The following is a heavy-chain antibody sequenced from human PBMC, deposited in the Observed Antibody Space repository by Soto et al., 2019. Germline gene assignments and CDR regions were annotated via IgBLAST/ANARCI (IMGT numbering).Heavy chain of an antibody. CDR3: SRLYCTGGACPSDY. J-gene: IGHJ4*02. CDR2: ISSGGGTI. V-gene: IGHV3-48*01. D-gene: IGHD2-8*02. Sequence: GGSLRLSCAASGFTFSTYSMNWVRQAPGRGLEWVSYISSGGGTIYYADSVKGRFTISRDNAKNSLYLQINSLRAEDTAVYYCSRLYCTGGACPSDYWGQGTLVTVSS. CDR1: GFTFSTYS.